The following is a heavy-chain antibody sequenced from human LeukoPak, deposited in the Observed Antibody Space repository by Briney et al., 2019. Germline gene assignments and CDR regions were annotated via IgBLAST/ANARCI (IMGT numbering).Heavy chain of an antibody. J-gene: IGHJ6*02. CDR1: GFTFDRHT. CDR2: IGWDGTNI. CDR3: TKGMEWGMDV. Sequence: GGSLRLSCAASGFTFDRHTMHWVRQPPGKGPEWVSLIGWDGTNIDYADSVKGRFTISRDSSKNFVYLQVHSLRTEDTALYYCTKGMEWGMDVWGQGTTVIVSS. V-gene: IGHV3-43*01. D-gene: IGHD3-3*01.